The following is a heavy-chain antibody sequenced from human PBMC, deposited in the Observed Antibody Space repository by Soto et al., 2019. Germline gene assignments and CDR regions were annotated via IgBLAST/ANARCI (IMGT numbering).Heavy chain of an antibody. V-gene: IGHV1-69*13. D-gene: IGHD5-18*01. CDR1: GGTFSSYA. J-gene: IGHJ3*02. CDR3: ARDKQLWLKAGAFDI. Sequence: SVKVSCKASGGTFSSYATSWVRQAPGQGLEWMGGIIPIFGTANYAQKFQGRVTITADESTSTAYMELSSLRSEDTAVYYCARDKQLWLKAGAFDIWGQGTMVTVSS. CDR2: IIPIFGTA.